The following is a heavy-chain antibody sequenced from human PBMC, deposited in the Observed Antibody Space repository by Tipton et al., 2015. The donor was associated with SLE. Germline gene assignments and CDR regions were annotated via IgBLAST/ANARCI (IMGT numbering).Heavy chain of an antibody. CDR1: GFSISTYY. Sequence: TLSLTCSVSGFSISTYYWSWIRQSPGKGLEWIGFFYFSGSSQYNPSLKSRVAISADTSNNQFSLELRSVTAADTAVYYCARHLGVIVAFEVWGQGTVLTVSS. V-gene: IGHV4-59*01. CDR2: FYFSGSS. J-gene: IGHJ3*01. CDR3: ARHLGVIVAFEV. D-gene: IGHD3-10*01.